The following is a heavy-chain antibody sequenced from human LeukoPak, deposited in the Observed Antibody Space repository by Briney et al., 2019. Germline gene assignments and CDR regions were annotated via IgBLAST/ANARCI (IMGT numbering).Heavy chain of an antibody. CDR3: ARARFFSANWFDP. V-gene: IGHV3-23*01. D-gene: IGHD3-3*01. J-gene: IGHJ5*02. CDR2: IGLSGSST. CDR1: GFTFSNFV. Sequence: GGSLRLSCAASGFTFSNFVMSWVRQAPGKGLEWVSTIGLSGSSTYYAGSVKGRFTISRDNAKNSLYLQMNSLRAEDTAVYYCARARFFSANWFDPWGQGTLVTVSS.